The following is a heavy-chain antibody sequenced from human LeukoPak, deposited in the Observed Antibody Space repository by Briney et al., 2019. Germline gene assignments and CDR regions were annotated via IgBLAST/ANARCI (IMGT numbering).Heavy chain of an antibody. CDR3: ARDRTAYSYGTLFDY. V-gene: IGHV3-23*01. CDR2: ISHGGDST. Sequence: GGSLRLSCTASGFTFSTSAMSWVRQAPGKGLEWVSAISHGGDSTDYADSVKGRFTISRDNSRNTLSLQMNSLRTEDTAVYYCARDRTAYSYGTLFDYWGQGTLVTVSS. J-gene: IGHJ4*02. D-gene: IGHD5-12*01. CDR1: GFTFSTSA.